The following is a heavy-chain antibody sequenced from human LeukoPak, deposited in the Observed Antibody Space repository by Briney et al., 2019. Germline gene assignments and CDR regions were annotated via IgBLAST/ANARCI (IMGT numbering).Heavy chain of an antibody. CDR2: IYTSSST. J-gene: IGHJ6*03. Sequence: SETLSLTCTVSGGSISSGSYYWSCIRQPAGQELEWNGRIYTSSSTNYNPSLNSRITISVDTSKNQFSLKLSSVSAADTAVYYCARMGVAGYYYMVVWGKGTTVTVSS. CDR1: GGSISSGSYY. V-gene: IGHV4-61*02. CDR3: ARMGVAGYYYMVV. D-gene: IGHD6-19*01.